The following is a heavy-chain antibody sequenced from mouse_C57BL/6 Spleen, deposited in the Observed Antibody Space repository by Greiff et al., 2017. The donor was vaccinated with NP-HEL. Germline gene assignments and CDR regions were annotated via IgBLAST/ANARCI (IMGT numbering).Heavy chain of an antibody. CDR3: ARSGSNYLYYAMDY. CDR2: INPSNGGT. Sequence: QVQLKQSGTELVKPGASVKLSCKASGYTFTSYWMHWVKQRPGQGLEWIGNINPSNGGTNYNEKFKSKATLTVDKSSSTAYMQLSSLTSEDSAVYYCARSGSNYLYYAMDYWGQGTSVTVSS. D-gene: IGHD2-5*01. CDR1: GYTFTSYW. J-gene: IGHJ4*01. V-gene: IGHV1-53*01.